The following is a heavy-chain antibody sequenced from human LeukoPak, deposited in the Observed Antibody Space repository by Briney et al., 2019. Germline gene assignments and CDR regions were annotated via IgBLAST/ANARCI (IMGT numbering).Heavy chain of an antibody. J-gene: IGHJ4*02. V-gene: IGHV1-69*05. CDR3: ARDLWGETGSDC. CDR1: GGTFSSYA. Sequence: ASLKVSCKASGGTFSSYAISWVRQAPGQGLEWMGGIIPIFGTANYAQKFQGRVTITTDESTSTAYMELSSLRSEDTAVYYCARDLWGETGSDCWGQGTLVTVSS. CDR2: IIPIFGTA. D-gene: IGHD3-16*01.